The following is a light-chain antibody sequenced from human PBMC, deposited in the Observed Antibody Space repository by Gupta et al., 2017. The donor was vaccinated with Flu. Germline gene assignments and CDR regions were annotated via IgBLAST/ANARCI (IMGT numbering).Light chain of an antibody. V-gene: IGKV1-5*03. CDR3: QQENNSLIT. Sequence: PSTLSASVGDRVTLTCRASQSISNWLVWYQQKPGKVPKLLIYRASTLESGVPSRFSGSGSGTEFTLTISSLQPDDFATYYCQQENNSLITFGHGTKVDIK. CDR1: QSISNW. J-gene: IGKJ3*01. CDR2: RAS.